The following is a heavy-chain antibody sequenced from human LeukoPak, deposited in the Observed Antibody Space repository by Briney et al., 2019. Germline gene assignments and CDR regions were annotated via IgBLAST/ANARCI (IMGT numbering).Heavy chain of an antibody. D-gene: IGHD3-3*01. CDR1: GYTFTSYD. V-gene: IGHV1-8*03. Sequence: GASVKVSCKASGYTFTSYDINWVRQATGQGLEWMGWMNPNSGNTGYAQKFQGRVTITRNTSISTAYMELSSLRSEDTAVYYCAREGSDFWSNYPDFDSWGQGTLVTVSS. CDR2: MNPNSGNT. CDR3: AREGSDFWSNYPDFDS. J-gene: IGHJ4*02.